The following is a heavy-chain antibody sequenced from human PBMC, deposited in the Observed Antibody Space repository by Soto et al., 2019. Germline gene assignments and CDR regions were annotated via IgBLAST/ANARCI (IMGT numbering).Heavy chain of an antibody. Sequence: ASVKVSCKGSGYTFTSYGISWVRQAPGQGLEWMGIINPSGGSTSYAQKFQGQVTISVDKSINTAYLQWSSLKASDTAMYYCAMGQWLVPFDYWGQGTLVTV. D-gene: IGHD6-19*01. CDR2: INPSGGST. CDR3: AMGQWLVPFDY. V-gene: IGHV1-46*01. J-gene: IGHJ4*02. CDR1: GYTFTSYG.